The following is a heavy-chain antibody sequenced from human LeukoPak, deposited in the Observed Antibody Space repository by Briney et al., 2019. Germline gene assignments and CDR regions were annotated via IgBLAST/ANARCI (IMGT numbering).Heavy chain of an antibody. J-gene: IGHJ3*02. CDR3: ARQTGDAFDI. CDR1: GYNFSNYG. Sequence: GESLKISCKGSGYNFSNYGIGWVRQMPGKGLEWMGLIDPGDSHAIYSPSSQGQVTISADKSISTAYLQWSSLKASDTAMYYCARQTGDAFDIWGQGTMVTVSS. V-gene: IGHV5-51*01. CDR2: IDPGDSHA.